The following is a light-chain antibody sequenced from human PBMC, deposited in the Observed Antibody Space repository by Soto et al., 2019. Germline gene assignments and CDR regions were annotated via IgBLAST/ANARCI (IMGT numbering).Light chain of an antibody. Sequence: DIQMTQSPSTLSASVGDRVTITCRASQSISSWVAWYQQKPGKAPKLLIYKASSLESGVPSRFSGSGSGTESTLTSTSQHPDYVATYCRQQNNSLRTFGQGTKVEIK. CDR1: QSISSW. V-gene: IGKV1-5*03. CDR2: KAS. J-gene: IGKJ1*01. CDR3: QQNNSLRT.